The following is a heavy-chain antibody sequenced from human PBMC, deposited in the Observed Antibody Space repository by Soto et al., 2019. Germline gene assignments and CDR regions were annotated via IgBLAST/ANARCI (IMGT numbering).Heavy chain of an antibody. CDR3: ARQSSGWYNWFDP. Sequence: SETLSLTYSVCSGSISSSSYYWGWIRQPPGKGLEWIGGIYNSGSIYYNPSLKSRVTISVDTSKNQFSLKLSSVTAAETAVYYCARQSSGWYNWFDPWGQGTLVTVSS. CDR2: IYNSGSI. CDR1: SGSISSSSYY. V-gene: IGHV4-39*01. J-gene: IGHJ5*02. D-gene: IGHD6-19*01.